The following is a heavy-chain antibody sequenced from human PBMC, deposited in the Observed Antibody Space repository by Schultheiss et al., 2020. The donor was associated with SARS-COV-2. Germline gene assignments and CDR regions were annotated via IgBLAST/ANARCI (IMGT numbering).Heavy chain of an antibody. CDR1: GGSISSSNYY. Sequence: SQTLSLTCTVSGGSISSSNYYWGWIRQPPGKGLEWIGSIYYSGSTYYNPSLKSRVTISVDTSKNQFSLKLSSVTAADTAVYYCARDVQQQLLYYYMDVWGKGTTVTVSS. V-gene: IGHV4-39*02. D-gene: IGHD6-13*01. CDR3: ARDVQQQLLYYYMDV. CDR2: IYYSGST. J-gene: IGHJ6*03.